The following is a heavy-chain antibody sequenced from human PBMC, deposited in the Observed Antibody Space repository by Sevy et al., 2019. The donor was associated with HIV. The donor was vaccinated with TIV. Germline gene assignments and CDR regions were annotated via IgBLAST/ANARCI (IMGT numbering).Heavy chain of an antibody. CDR2: IIPIFGTA. J-gene: IGHJ3*02. CDR3: ASSSCGGNLGAFDI. Sequence: ASVKVSCKASGGTFSSYAISWVRQAPGQGLEWMGGIIPIFGTANYSQKFQGRVTITADESTSTAYMGLSSLRSEDTAVYYCASSSCGGNLGAFDIWGQRTMVTVSS. D-gene: IGHD2-15*01. CDR1: GGTFSSYA. V-gene: IGHV1-69*13.